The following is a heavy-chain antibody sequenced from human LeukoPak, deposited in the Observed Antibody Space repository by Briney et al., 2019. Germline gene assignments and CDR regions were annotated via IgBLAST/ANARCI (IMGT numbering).Heavy chain of an antibody. Sequence: ASVKVSCKASGYTFTSYDINWVRQATGQGLEWMGWMNPNSGNTGYAQKFHGRVAITRNTSISTAYMELSSLRSEDTAVYYCARGQGSAWGYYYYMDVWGKGTTVTVSS. CDR2: MNPNSGNT. CDR1: GYTFTSYD. V-gene: IGHV1-8*03. CDR3: ARGQGSAWGYYYYMDV. J-gene: IGHJ6*03. D-gene: IGHD3-10*01.